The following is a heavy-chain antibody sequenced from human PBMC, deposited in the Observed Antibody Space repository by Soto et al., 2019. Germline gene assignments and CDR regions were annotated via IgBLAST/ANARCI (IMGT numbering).Heavy chain of an antibody. V-gene: IGHV5-10-1*01. D-gene: IGHD3-10*01. CDR3: ASPIFPGPPNFAFDI. CDR2: IDPSDSYT. Sequence: GESLKISWKGSGYSFTSYWISWVRQMPGKGLEWMGRIDPSDSYTNYSPSFQGHVTISADKSISTAYLQWSSLKASDTAMYYCASPIFPGPPNFAFDIWGPGTVVTVSS. CDR1: GYSFTSYW. J-gene: IGHJ3*02.